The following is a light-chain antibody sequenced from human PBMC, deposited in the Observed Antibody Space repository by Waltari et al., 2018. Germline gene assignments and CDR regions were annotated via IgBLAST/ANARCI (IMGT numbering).Light chain of an antibody. J-gene: IGKJ2*01. CDR3: QQYDDWPRT. V-gene: IGKV3-15*01. CDR2: GAS. CDR1: RSVGNN. Sequence: EIVMTQSPATLSVSPGERANLSCRASRSVGNNLAWYHQKPGQAPRLLIYGASARATGIPARFSGSGSGTEFTLTISSLQSEDFAVYYCQQYDDWPRTFGQGTKLEIK.